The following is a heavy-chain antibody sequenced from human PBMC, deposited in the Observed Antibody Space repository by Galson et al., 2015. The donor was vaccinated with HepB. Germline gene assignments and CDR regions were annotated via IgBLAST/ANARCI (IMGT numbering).Heavy chain of an antibody. CDR1: GYTFTSYY. V-gene: IGHV1-46*01. Sequence: VKVSCKASGYTFTSYYMHWVRQAPGQGLEWMGIINPSGGSTSYAQKFQGRVTMTRDTSTSTVYMELSSLRSEDTAVYYCAGGGTHYDFWSGSPDAFDIWGQGTMVTVSS. J-gene: IGHJ3*02. D-gene: IGHD3-3*01. CDR3: AGGGTHYDFWSGSPDAFDI. CDR2: INPSGGST.